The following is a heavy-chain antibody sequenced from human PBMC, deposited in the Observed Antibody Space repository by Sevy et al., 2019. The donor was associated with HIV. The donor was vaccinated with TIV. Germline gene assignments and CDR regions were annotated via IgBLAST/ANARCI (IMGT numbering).Heavy chain of an antibody. V-gene: IGHV3-48*03. J-gene: IGHJ4*02. Sequence: GGSLRLSCEASGFTFRSYEMNWVRQAPGKGLEWLSYISTGGRTIYYIDSVKGRFTISRDNAKNSLHLQMNSLRDEDTDVYYCATTRRDDYNYYFEYWGQGTLVTVSS. CDR3: ATTRRDDYNYYFEY. CDR2: ISTGGRTI. CDR1: GFTFRSYE. D-gene: IGHD4-4*01.